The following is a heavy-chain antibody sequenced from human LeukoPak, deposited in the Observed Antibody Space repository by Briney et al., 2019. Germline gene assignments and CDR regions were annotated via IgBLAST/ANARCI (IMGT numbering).Heavy chain of an antibody. CDR3: ARDGEGFGELSHFDY. CDR1: GYTFTSYA. V-gene: IGHV1-69*13. D-gene: IGHD3-10*01. J-gene: IGHJ4*02. CDR2: IIPIFGTA. Sequence: GASVKVSCKASGYTFTSYAISWVRQAPGQGLEWMGGIIPIFGTANYAQKFQGRVTITADESTSTAYMELSSLRSEDTAVYYCARDGEGFGELSHFDYWGQGTLVTVSS.